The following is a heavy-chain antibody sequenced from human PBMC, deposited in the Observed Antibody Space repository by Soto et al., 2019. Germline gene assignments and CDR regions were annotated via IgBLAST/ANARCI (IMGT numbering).Heavy chain of an antibody. CDR3: ARQHNDLWTDSPDFDY. D-gene: IGHD3-9*01. J-gene: IGHJ4*02. CDR1: EDTFRNYA. CDR2: IIPIFGTA. Sequence: QVELVQSGAEVKKPGSSVKVSCQASEDTFRNYAISWVRQAPGQGLEWMGGIIPIFGTANYAQKFQGRVTITADRSANTVYLELSSLRSEDTAVYYCARQHNDLWTDSPDFDYWGQGTLVTVSA. V-gene: IGHV1-69*06.